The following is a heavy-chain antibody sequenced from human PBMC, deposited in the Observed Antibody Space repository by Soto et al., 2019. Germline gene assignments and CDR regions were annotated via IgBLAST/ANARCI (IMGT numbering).Heavy chain of an antibody. V-gene: IGHV3-9*01. CDR2: ISWNSGTI. D-gene: IGHD6-19*01. J-gene: IGHJ6*02. CDR1: GFTFDDYA. Sequence: EVQLVESGGGLVQPGRSLRLSCAASGFTFDDYAMHWVRQAPGEGLEWVSGISWNSGTIGYADSVKGRFTISRDSAENSLDLQMSSLRAEDTALYYCATGMGGSGAVTRGALDVWGQGTTVTVSS. CDR3: ATGMGGSGAVTRGALDV.